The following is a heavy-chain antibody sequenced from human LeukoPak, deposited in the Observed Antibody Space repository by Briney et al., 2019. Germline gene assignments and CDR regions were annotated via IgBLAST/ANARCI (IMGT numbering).Heavy chain of an antibody. CDR3: ARLYQQSKWKYYYYYMDV. CDR1: GYSISSGYY. CDR2: IYHSGST. J-gene: IGHJ6*03. Sequence: SETLSLTCAVSGYSISSGYYWGWIRQPPGKGLEWVGSIYHSGSTYYNPSLKSRVTISVDTSKNQFPLKLSSVTAADTAVYYCARLYQQSKWKYYYYYMDVWGKGTAVTVSS. D-gene: IGHD1-1*01. V-gene: IGHV4-38-2*01.